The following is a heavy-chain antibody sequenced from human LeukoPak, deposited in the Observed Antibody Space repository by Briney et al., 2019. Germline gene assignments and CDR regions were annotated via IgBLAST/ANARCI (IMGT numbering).Heavy chain of an antibody. CDR2: IIPIFGTA. J-gene: IGHJ4*02. D-gene: IGHD3-22*01. CDR3: ARERPDYYVSDFDY. CDR1: GGTFSSYA. V-gene: IGHV1-69*05. Sequence: GASVKVSCKASGGTFSSYAISWVRQAPGQGLEWMGGIIPIFGTANYAQKLQGRVTMTTDTSTSTAYMELRSLRSDDTAVYYCARERPDYYVSDFDYWGQGTLVTVSS.